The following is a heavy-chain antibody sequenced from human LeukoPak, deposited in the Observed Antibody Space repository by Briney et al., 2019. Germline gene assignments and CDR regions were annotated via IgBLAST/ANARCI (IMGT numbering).Heavy chain of an antibody. CDR1: GFTFGDYA. CDR3: TRVRSLLPGIVIEDAFDI. J-gene: IGHJ3*02. V-gene: IGHV3-49*03. Sequence: PGGSLRLSCTASGFTFGDYAMSWFRQAPGKGLEWVGFIRSKAYGGTTEYAASVKGRFTISRDDSKSIAYLQMNSLKTEDTAVYYCTRVRSLLPGIVIEDAFDIWGQGTMVTVSS. CDR2: IRSKAYGGTT. D-gene: IGHD1-26*01.